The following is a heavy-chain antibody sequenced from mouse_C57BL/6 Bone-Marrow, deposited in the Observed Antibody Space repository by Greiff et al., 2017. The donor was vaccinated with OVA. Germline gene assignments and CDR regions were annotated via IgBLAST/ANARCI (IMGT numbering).Heavy chain of an antibody. Sequence: EVHLVESGGGLVQPGGSLKLSCAASGFTFSDYGMAWVRQAPRKGPEWVAFISNLAYSIYYADTVTGRFTISRENAKNTLYLEMSSLRSEDTAMYYCARQGDGYYDYFDYWGQGTTLTVSS. CDR3: ARQGDGYYDYFDY. J-gene: IGHJ2*01. V-gene: IGHV5-15*01. CDR2: ISNLAYSI. D-gene: IGHD2-3*01. CDR1: GFTFSDYG.